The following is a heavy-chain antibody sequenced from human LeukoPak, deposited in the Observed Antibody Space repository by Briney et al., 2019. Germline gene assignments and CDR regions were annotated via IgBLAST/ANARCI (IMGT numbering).Heavy chain of an antibody. CDR1: GYTLTSFG. CDR3: ARDRDILTGYYNYYYYGMDV. V-gene: IGHV1-18*01. D-gene: IGHD3-9*01. CDR2: ISAYNGNT. J-gene: IGHJ6*02. Sequence: SVKLSCKASGYTLTSFGISWVRQAPGQGSEWMGWISAYNGNTNNAQKLPGRVTMTTDTSTSTAYMELRSLRSDDTAVYYRARDRDILTGYYNYYYYGMDVWGQGTTVTVSS.